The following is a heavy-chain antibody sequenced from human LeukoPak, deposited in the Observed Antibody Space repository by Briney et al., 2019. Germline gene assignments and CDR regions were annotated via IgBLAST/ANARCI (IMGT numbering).Heavy chain of an antibody. J-gene: IGHJ4*02. CDR3: ARAPYCSGGSCYPPAVYFDY. CDR1: GGTFSSYA. V-gene: IGHV1-69*01. CDR2: IIPIFGTA. Sequence: SVKVSCKASGGTFSSYAISWVRQAPGQGLEWMGGIIPIFGTANYAQKFQGRVTITADESTSTAYMELSSLRSEDTAVYYCARAPYCSGGSCYPPAVYFDYWGQGTLVTVSS. D-gene: IGHD2-15*01.